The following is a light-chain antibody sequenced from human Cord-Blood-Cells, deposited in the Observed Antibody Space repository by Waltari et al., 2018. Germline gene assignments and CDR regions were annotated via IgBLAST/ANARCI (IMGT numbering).Light chain of an antibody. CDR2: GAS. CDR1: QSVSSSY. V-gene: IGKV3-20*01. Sequence: DIVLTQSPGTLSLSPGERATLSCRASQSVSSSYLAWYQQNPGQAPRLLIYGASSRATGIPDRFSGSGSGTDFTLTISRLEPEDFAVYYCQQYGSSPQTFGQGTKLEIK. CDR3: QQYGSSPQT. J-gene: IGKJ2*01.